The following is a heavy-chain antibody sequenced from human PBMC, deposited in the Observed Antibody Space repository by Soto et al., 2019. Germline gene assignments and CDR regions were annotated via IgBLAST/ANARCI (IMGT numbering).Heavy chain of an antibody. J-gene: IGHJ4*02. D-gene: IGHD1-26*01. CDR1: GFTFSSYG. V-gene: IGHV3-33*01. CDR3: ARDRIVGATPFDY. CDR2: IWYDGSNK. Sequence: PGGSLRLSCAASGFTFSSYGMHWVRQAPGKGLEWVAVIWYDGSNKYYADSVKGRFTLSRHNSKNPLYLHMNSLRAEDTAVYYCARDRIVGATPFDYWGQGTLVTVSS.